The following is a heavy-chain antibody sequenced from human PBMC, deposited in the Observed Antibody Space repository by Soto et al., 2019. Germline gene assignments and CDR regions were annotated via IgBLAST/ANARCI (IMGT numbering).Heavy chain of an antibody. V-gene: IGHV4-31*03. CDR1: RGSVCSGGYY. CDR2: IYYSGST. J-gene: IGHJ4*02. Sequence: SISCTLCRGSVCSGGYYLTWNRKHPGKGLEWIGYIYYSGSTYYNPSLKSRVTISVDTSKNQFSLKLSSVTAADTAVYYCARDALYCSGGSCHSYWGQGTLVTVSS. D-gene: IGHD2-15*01. CDR3: ARDALYCSGGSCHSY.